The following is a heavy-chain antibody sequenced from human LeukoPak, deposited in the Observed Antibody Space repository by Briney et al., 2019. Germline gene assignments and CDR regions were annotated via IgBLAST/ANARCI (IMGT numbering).Heavy chain of an antibody. CDR2: IRYDGNNN. V-gene: IGHV3-30*02. CDR3: AKGYCSSNSCPLDY. D-gene: IGHD2-2*01. CDR1: GFTFSNFG. J-gene: IGHJ4*02. Sequence: GGSLRLSCAASGFTFSNFGMHWVRQAPGKGLEWVAFIRYDGNNNYSVESVKGRFTISRDNSKNTLYLQMNSLRLEDTAVYYCAKGYCSSNSCPLDYWGQGTLVTVSS.